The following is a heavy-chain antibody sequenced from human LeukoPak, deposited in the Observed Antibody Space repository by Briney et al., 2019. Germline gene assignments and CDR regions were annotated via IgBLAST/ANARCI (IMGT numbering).Heavy chain of an antibody. V-gene: IGHV1-69*05. D-gene: IGHD3-22*01. J-gene: IGHJ5*02. Sequence: GASVKVSCKASGGTFSSYAISWVRQAPGQGLEWMGGIIPIFGTANYAQKFQGRVTITTDESTSTAYMELSSLRSEDTAVYYCARVESSYDSSGYYSWFDPWGQGTLVTVSS. CDR1: GGTFSSYA. CDR3: ARVESSYDSSGYYSWFDP. CDR2: IIPIFGTA.